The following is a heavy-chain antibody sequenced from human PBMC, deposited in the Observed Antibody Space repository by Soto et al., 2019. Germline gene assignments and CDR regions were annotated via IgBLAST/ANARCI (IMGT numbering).Heavy chain of an antibody. J-gene: IGHJ4*02. Sequence: PGGSLRLSCAASGFTFSSYWMSWVRQAPGKGLEWVANIKQDGSEKYYVDSVKGRFTISRDNAKNSLYLQMNSLRAEDTAVYYCARDLQPYADYGVIDYFDYWGQGTLVTVSS. CDR1: GFTFSSYW. V-gene: IGHV3-7*01. D-gene: IGHD4-17*01. CDR3: ARDLQPYADYGVIDYFDY. CDR2: IKQDGSEK.